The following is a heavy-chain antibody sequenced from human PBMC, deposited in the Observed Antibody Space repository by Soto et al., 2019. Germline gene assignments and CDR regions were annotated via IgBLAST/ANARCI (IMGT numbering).Heavy chain of an antibody. CDR3: AKVWRRWLKTFDY. J-gene: IGHJ4*02. V-gene: IGHV3-9*01. Sequence: EGQMVESGGGLVQPGRFPGLSCAASGFTFDDYAMHWVRQAPGKGLEWVSGISWNSGSIGYADYVNGRFNISRDNAKNSLYLQMNSLSAEEPTVYYCAKVWRRWLKTFDYWCQGTLVTVSS. CDR1: GFTFDDYA. D-gene: IGHD5-12*01. CDR2: ISWNSGSI.